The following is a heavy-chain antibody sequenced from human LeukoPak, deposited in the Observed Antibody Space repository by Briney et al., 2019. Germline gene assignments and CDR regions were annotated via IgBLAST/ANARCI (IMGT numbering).Heavy chain of an antibody. J-gene: IGHJ4*02. Sequence: GGSLRLSCAASGFTFSSYAMNWVRQAPGKGLEWVSGISGSGGSTYYADSVKGRFTISRDNSKNTLYLQMNSLRAEDTAVYYCAKDTLLHYYDSSGYYSRGVFDYWGQGTLVTVSS. CDR3: AKDTLLHYYDSSGYYSRGVFDY. D-gene: IGHD3-22*01. V-gene: IGHV3-23*01. CDR2: ISGSGGST. CDR1: GFTFSSYA.